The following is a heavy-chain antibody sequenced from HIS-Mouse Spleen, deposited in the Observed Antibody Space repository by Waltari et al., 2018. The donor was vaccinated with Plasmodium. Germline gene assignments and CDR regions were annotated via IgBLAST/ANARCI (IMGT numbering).Heavy chain of an antibody. CDR2: IYNSGST. J-gene: IGHJ4*02. V-gene: IGHV4-39*07. CDR1: GRSISSSRYY. CDR3: ARDRITGTSYFDY. Sequence: QLQLQESGPGLVKPSETLSLTGTVSGRSISSSRYYWGWLRQPPGKGLEWIGSIYNSGSTYYNPSLKSRVTISVDTSKNQFSLKLSSVTAADTAVYYCARDRITGTSYFDYWGQGTLVTVSS. D-gene: IGHD1-7*01.